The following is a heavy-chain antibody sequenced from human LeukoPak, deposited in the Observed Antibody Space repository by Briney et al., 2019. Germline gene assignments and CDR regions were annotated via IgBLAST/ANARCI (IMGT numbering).Heavy chain of an antibody. J-gene: IGHJ4*02. CDR3: ARSGCSGGTCFFDY. D-gene: IGHD2-15*01. Sequence: ASVKVSCKASGYTFISYGIAWVRQAPGQGLEWMGWISAYSGDTKYAQKFQGRVTMTRDMSTSTVYMELSSLRSEDTAVYYCARSGCSGGTCFFDYWGQGTLVTVSS. V-gene: IGHV1-18*01. CDR1: GYTFISYG. CDR2: ISAYSGDT.